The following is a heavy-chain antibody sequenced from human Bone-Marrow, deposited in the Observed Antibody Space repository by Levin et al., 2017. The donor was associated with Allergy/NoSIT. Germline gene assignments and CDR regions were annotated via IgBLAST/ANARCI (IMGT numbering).Heavy chain of an antibody. D-gene: IGHD1-20*01. CDR1: GYTLTELS. CDR2: FDPQNGET. CDR3: ATGYNWNDFDY. J-gene: IGHJ4*02. V-gene: IGHV1-24*01. Sequence: GESLKISCKVSGYTLTELSMHWVRQAPGKGLEWMGGFDPQNGETIYAQNFQGRVTMTEDTSTDTAYMELNSLISEDTAVYYCATGYNWNDFDYWGQGTLVTVSS.